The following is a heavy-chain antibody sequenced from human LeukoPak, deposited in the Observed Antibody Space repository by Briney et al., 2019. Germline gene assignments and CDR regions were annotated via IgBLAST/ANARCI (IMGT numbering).Heavy chain of an antibody. D-gene: IGHD3-10*01. V-gene: IGHV4-39*01. CDR2: IYSRGST. CDR3: AILGTGSS. J-gene: IGHJ5*02. Sequence: PSETLSLTCTVSGGSISSSTYYWGWRRQPPGRGLEWIGTIYSRGSTYYNPSLKSRVTISVDTSNNQFSLRLSPVTAADTAVYYCAILGTGSSWGQGTLVTVSS. CDR1: GGSISSSTYY.